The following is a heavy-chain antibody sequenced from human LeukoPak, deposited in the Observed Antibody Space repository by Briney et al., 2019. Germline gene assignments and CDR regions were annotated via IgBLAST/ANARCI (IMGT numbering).Heavy chain of an antibody. CDR3: AKGELHFNTCSFDY. CDR2: ISYDGNHK. CDR1: GFTFSSYW. Sequence: HPGGSLRLSCAASGFTFSSYWMHWVRQAPGKGLEWVAVISYDGNHKYYGDSVKGRFTISRDNSRNTLYLQMDSLKTEDTAVYYCAKGELHFNTCSFDYWGQGTLVTVSS. V-gene: IGHV3-30*18. J-gene: IGHJ4*02. D-gene: IGHD1-26*01.